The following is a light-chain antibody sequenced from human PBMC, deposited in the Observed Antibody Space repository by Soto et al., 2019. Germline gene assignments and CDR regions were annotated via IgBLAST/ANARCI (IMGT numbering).Light chain of an antibody. J-gene: IGLJ1*01. CDR1: SSDVGGYNY. CDR3: SSSASSSTLV. Sequence: QSALTQPASVSGSPGQSITISCTGTSSDVGGYNYVSWYQQLPGKAPKLMIYEVSNRPSGVSNRFSGSKSGNTASLTISGLQAEDEADYYCSSSASSSTLVFGTGTKVTVL. V-gene: IGLV2-14*01. CDR2: EVS.